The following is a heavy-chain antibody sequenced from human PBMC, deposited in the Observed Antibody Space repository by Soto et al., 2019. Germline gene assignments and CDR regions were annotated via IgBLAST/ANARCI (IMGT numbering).Heavy chain of an antibody. V-gene: IGHV3-23*01. Sequence: GGSLRLSCAASGFTFSSYAMSWVRQAPGKGLEWVSAISGSGGSTYYADSVKGRFTISRDNSKNTLYLQMNSLRAEDTAVYYCAKGYYCSGGSCYSGYYYYMDVWGKGTTVTVSS. CDR3: AKGYYCSGGSCYSGYYYYMDV. CDR2: ISGSGGST. D-gene: IGHD2-15*01. CDR1: GFTFSSYA. J-gene: IGHJ6*03.